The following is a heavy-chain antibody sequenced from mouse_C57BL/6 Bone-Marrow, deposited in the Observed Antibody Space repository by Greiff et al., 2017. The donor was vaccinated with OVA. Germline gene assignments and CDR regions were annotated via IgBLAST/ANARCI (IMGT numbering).Heavy chain of an antibody. CDR1: GYTFTGYW. Sequence: VQLQQSGAELMKPGASVKLSCKATGYTFTGYWIEWVKQRPGHGLEWIGEILPGGGSTNYNEKFKGKATFTADTSSNTASMQLSSLTTEDSAVYYCARWGLLQGWFAYWGQGTLVTVSA. D-gene: IGHD2-3*01. CDR2: ILPGGGST. CDR3: ARWGLLQGWFAY. J-gene: IGHJ3*01. V-gene: IGHV1-9*01.